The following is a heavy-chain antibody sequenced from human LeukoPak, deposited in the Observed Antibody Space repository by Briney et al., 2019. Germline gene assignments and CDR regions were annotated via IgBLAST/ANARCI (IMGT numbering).Heavy chain of an antibody. V-gene: IGHV3-21*01. CDR1: GLTLSRYN. Sequence: GGSLRLSCAASGLTLSRYNMNWVRQAPGKGLEGVSSIGTSSNNIYYTDSVKGRFTISRDNAKNSLYLQVDSLRVEDTAVYFCASGTVGNYALDYWGQGTLVTVSS. CDR2: IGTSSNNI. D-gene: IGHD1-7*01. CDR3: ASGTVGNYALDY. J-gene: IGHJ4*02.